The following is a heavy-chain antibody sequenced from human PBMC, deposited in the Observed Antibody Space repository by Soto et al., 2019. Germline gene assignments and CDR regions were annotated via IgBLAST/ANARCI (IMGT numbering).Heavy chain of an antibody. Sequence: EVQLLVSGGRFVQPGGSLKLSCEASGFTFGNYAMTWVRQAPGKGLEWVSTISGSGDRTYYADSVTGRFTISRDNSKNMPDFPMQSLVVEDTGVDFCAKDDVEICSFYLDSWAQGTLVTVSS. V-gene: IGHV3-23*01. CDR3: AKDDVEICSFYLDS. CDR2: ISGSGDRT. CDR1: GFTFGNYA. D-gene: IGHD3-10*02. J-gene: IGHJ4*02.